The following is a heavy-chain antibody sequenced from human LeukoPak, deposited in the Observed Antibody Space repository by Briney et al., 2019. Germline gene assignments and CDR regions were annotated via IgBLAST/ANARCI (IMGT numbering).Heavy chain of an antibody. CDR2: IYYSGST. J-gene: IGHJ6*02. V-gene: IGHV4-59*08. CDR3: ARLTPYYYYYGMDV. Sequence: SETLSLTCAVYGGSFSGYYWSWIRQPPGKGLEWIGYIYYSGSTNYNPSLKSRVTISVDTSKNQFSLKLSSVTAADTAVYYCARLTPYYYYYGMDVWGQGTTVTVSS. CDR1: GGSFSGYY.